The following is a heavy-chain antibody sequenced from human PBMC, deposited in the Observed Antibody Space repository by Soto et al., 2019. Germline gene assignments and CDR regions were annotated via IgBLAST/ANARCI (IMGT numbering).Heavy chain of an antibody. CDR3: AREGDAGIAAAGTGWFDR. D-gene: IGHD6-13*01. CDR1: GGTFGSYV. J-gene: IGHJ5*02. V-gene: IGHV1-69*12. Sequence: QVQLVQSGAEVKKPGSSVKVSCKTSGGTFGSYVISWVRQAPGQGLEWMGGIIPMLRTANYAQKFQGRVTITADESTRRAYMELSSLRSEDTAVYYCAREGDAGIAAAGTGWFDRWGQGTLVTVSS. CDR2: IIPMLRTA.